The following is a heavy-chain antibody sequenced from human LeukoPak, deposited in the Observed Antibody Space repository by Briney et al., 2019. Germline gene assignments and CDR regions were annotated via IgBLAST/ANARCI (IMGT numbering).Heavy chain of an antibody. CDR3: ARAESLHRWSGEWDYYYYMDV. Sequence: GGSLRLSCAASGFTVSSNYMSWVRQAPGKGLEWFSVIYSGGSTYYADSVKGRFTISRDNSKNTLYLQMNSLRAEDTAVYYCARAESLHRWSGEWDYYYYMDVWGKGTTVTVSS. D-gene: IGHD3-10*01. J-gene: IGHJ6*03. CDR1: GFTVSSNY. CDR2: IYSGGST. V-gene: IGHV3-53*01.